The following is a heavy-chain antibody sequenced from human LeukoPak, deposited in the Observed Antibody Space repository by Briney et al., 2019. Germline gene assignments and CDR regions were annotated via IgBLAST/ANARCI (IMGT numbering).Heavy chain of an antibody. CDR2: VNHSGST. CDR3: ARIRGVDP. V-gene: IGHV4-34*01. CDR1: GGSFSGYY. Sequence: PSEALSLTCAVYGGSFSGYYWSWIRQPPGKGLEWIGEVNHSGSTNYNPSLKSRVTISVDTSKNQFSLKLSSVTAADTAVYYCARIRGVDPWGQGTLVTVSS. J-gene: IGHJ5*02. D-gene: IGHD3-16*01.